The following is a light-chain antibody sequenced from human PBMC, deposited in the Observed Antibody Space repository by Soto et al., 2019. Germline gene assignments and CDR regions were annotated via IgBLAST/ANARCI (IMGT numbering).Light chain of an antibody. J-gene: IGKJ4*01. Sequence: IFLTQSPGSLSLSSGERATLSCRASQTVRSSYLAWYQQRPGQPPKLLIYGAFNRAIGTPDRFSGSESGRDYNLTISRLDPEDSAVHYCQQYGDSITFGGGTKVEI. CDR2: GAF. V-gene: IGKV3-20*01. CDR1: QTVRSSY. CDR3: QQYGDSIT.